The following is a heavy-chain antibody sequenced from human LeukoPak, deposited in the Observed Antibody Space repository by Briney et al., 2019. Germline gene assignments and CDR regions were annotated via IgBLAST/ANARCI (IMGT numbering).Heavy chain of an antibody. Sequence: GGSLRLSCAASGFTVSSNYMSWVRQAPGKGLEWVSVIYSGGSTYYADSVKGRFAISRDNSKNTLYLQMNSLRAEDTAVYYCARASRGDSTYYGMDVWGQGTTVTVSS. J-gene: IGHJ6*02. CDR2: IYSGGST. CDR1: GFTVSSNY. V-gene: IGHV3-66*01. CDR3: ARASRGDSTYYGMDV. D-gene: IGHD4-17*01.